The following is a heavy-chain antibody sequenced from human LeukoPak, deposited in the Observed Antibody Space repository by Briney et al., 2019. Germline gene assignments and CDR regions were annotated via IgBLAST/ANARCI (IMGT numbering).Heavy chain of an antibody. CDR2: INPSDGST. CDR1: GYTFTSYY. D-gene: IGHD2/OR15-2a*01. Sequence: ASVTVSCTASGYTFTSYYMHWVRQAPGQGLEWMGIINPSDGSTTYAQRFQGRVTLTRDTSTSTVYMELSSLSSEDTAVYYCARHQGAGEYPFDYWGQGTLVTVSS. J-gene: IGHJ4*02. CDR3: ARHQGAGEYPFDY. V-gene: IGHV1-46*01.